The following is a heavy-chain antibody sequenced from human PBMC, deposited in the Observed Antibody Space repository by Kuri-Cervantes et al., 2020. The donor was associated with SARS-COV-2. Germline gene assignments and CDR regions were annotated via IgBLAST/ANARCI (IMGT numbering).Heavy chain of an antibody. J-gene: IGHJ4*02. Sequence: SETLSLTCAVYGGSFRGYVWTWIRQSPGKGLEWIGYIYYSGSTNYNPSLKSRVTISVDTSKNQFSLKLSSVTAADTAVYYCAREPQYGDFFDYWGQGTLVTVSS. V-gene: IGHV4-59*01. CDR3: AREPQYGDFFDY. CDR1: GGSFRGYV. D-gene: IGHD4-17*01. CDR2: IYYSGST.